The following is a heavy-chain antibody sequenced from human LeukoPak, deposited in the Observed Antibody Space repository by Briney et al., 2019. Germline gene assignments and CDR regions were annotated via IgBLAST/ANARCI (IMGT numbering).Heavy chain of an antibody. D-gene: IGHD5-24*01. Sequence: SVKVSCKVSGYTLSELSMHWVRQAPGKGLEWMGGIIPIFGTANYAQKFQGRVTITADESTSTAYMELSSLRSEDTAVYYCARAWGDGYNQGMDVWGKGTTVTVSS. CDR2: IIPIFGTA. CDR3: ARAWGDGYNQGMDV. J-gene: IGHJ6*04. V-gene: IGHV1-69*13. CDR1: GYTLSELS.